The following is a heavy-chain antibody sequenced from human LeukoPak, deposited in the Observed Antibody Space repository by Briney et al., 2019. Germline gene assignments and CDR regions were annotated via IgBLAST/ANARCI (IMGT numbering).Heavy chain of an antibody. CDR2: VSSYNGDT. D-gene: IGHD1-26*01. V-gene: IGHV1-18*01. CDR1: GYTFTSYG. CDR3: ARGSYYDY. J-gene: IGHJ4*02. Sequence: ASVKVSCKASGYTFTSYGISWVRQAPGQGLEWVGWVSSYNGDTNYAQRFQGRVAMNTDTSTSTAYMELTSLRSDGTAVYYCARGSYYDYWGQGTLVTVSS.